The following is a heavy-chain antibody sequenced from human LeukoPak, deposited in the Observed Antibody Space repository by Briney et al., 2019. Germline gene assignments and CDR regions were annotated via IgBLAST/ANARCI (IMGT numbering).Heavy chain of an antibody. Sequence: SETLSLTCTVSGYSISSGYYWGWIRQPPGKGLEWLGSIYHSGSTYYNPSLKSRVTISVDTSKNQFSLKLSSVTAADTAVYYCARDFPWYYDIWSGYQNWFDPWGQGTLVTVSS. CDR2: IYHSGST. CDR3: ARDFPWYYDIWSGYQNWFDP. J-gene: IGHJ5*02. V-gene: IGHV4-38-2*02. CDR1: GYSISSGYY. D-gene: IGHD3-3*01.